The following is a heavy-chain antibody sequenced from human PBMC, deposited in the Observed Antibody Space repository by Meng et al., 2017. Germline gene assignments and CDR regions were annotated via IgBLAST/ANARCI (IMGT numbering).Heavy chain of an antibody. CDR2: ISYDGSNK. D-gene: IGHD1-26*01. J-gene: IGHJ1*01. CDR1: GFTFSCYA. Sequence: QVQLVGSGGGVVQAGRSLRLSCAASGFTFSCYAMHWVRQAPGKGLEWVAVISYDGSNKYCADSVKGRFTISRDNSKNTLYLQMNSLRAEDTAVYYCARDRRGGATTGNFQHWGQGTLVTVSS. CDR3: ARDRRGGATTGNFQH. V-gene: IGHV3-30*04.